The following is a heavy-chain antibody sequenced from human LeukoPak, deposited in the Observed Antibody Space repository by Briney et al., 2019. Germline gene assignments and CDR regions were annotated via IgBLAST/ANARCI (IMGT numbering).Heavy chain of an antibody. Sequence: GGSLRLSCAASGFTFDDYAMHWVRQAPGKGLEWVSGISWNSGSIGYADSVKGRFTISRDNAKNSLYLQMNSLRAEDTALYYCAKDRGGSSGFDYWGQGTLVTASS. V-gene: IGHV3-9*01. CDR1: GFTFDDYA. CDR2: ISWNSGSI. J-gene: IGHJ4*02. CDR3: AKDRGGSSGFDY. D-gene: IGHD1-26*01.